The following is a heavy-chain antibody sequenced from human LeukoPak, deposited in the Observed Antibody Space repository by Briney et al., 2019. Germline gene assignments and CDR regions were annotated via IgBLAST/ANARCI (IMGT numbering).Heavy chain of an antibody. V-gene: IGHV3-48*03. Sequence: GGSLRLSCAASGFTFSSYEMNWVRQAPGKGLEWVSYISSSGSTKYYADSVKGRFTISRDNAKNSLFLQMNSLRAEDTAVYYCARDFSDVKGGDSGDYYYYYMDVWGKGTTVTISS. J-gene: IGHJ6*03. D-gene: IGHD3-22*01. CDR1: GFTFSSYE. CDR3: ARDFSDVKGGDSGDYYYYYMDV. CDR2: ISSSGSTK.